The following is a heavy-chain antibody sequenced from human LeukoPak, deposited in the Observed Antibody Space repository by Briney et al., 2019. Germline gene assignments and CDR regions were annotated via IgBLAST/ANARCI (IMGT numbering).Heavy chain of an antibody. J-gene: IGHJ4*02. Sequence: PGGSLRLSCAASGFTFSSYAMSWVRQAPGKGLEWVSAISGNGGSTYYADSVKGRFTISRDNSKNTLYLQMNSLRAEDTAVYYCATERGYSYGYPFDYWGQGTLVTVSS. CDR1: GFTFSSYA. D-gene: IGHD5-18*01. CDR3: ATERGYSYGYPFDY. V-gene: IGHV3-23*01. CDR2: ISGNGGST.